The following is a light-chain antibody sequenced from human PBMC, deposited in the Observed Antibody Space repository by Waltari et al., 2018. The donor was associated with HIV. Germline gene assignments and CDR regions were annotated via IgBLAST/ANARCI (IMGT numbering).Light chain of an antibody. V-gene: IGLV3-21*04. CDR3: QGWDRSSDQVI. CDR1: NIQSKS. Sequence: YELTQPPSVSVAPGQTAMITCGGNNIQSKSVQWYQQKPGQAPVLVIYFDLDRPSGISERFSGAVSGNTATLTISRVDAGDEADYYCQGWDRSSDQVIFGGGTKLTVL. CDR2: FDL. J-gene: IGLJ2*01.